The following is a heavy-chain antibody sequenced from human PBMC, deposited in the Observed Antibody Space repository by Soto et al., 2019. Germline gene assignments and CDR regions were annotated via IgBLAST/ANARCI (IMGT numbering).Heavy chain of an antibody. CDR3: ERGVTGSSDYYYDMRAERLDY. D-gene: IGHD3-22*01. V-gene: IGHV4-34*01. CDR1: GGYFSGYY. J-gene: IGHJ4*02. CDR2: IKHSGSG. Sequence: PSETVSLTCAVYGGYFSGYYWNWIRHPPGKGLEWIGEIKHSGSGKYNPSLKSRVTISVDTSKSQSSLALSSVTASDTYLYYCERGVTGSSDYYYDMRAERLDYGSKGDMVT.